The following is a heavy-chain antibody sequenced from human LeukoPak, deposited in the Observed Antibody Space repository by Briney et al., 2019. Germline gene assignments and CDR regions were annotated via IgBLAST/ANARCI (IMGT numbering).Heavy chain of an antibody. CDR3: ARGRRDSSSWYLGAMDWFDP. CDR2: ISSNGGST. CDR1: GFTFSSYA. J-gene: IGHJ5*02. Sequence: GGSLRLSCAASGFTFSSYAMHWVRQAPGKGLEYVSAISSNGGSTYYANSVKGRFTISRDNSKNTLYLQMGSLRAEDMAVYYCARGRRDSSSWYLGAMDWFDPWGQGTLVTVSS. D-gene: IGHD6-13*01. V-gene: IGHV3-64*01.